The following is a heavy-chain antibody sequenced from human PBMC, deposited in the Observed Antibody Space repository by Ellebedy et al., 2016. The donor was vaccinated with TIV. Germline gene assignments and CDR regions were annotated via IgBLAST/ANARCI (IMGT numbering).Heavy chain of an antibody. CDR1: GFTFSSYW. V-gene: IGHV3-7*01. CDR3: AREAYYMGV. CDR2: IKQDGSEK. Sequence: GESLKISCAASGFTFSSYWMSWVRQAPGKGLEWVAIIKQDGSEKYYVDSVKGRFTISRDNAKNSLYLQMNSLGAEDTAVYYCAREAYYMGVWGKGTTVTVSS. J-gene: IGHJ6*03.